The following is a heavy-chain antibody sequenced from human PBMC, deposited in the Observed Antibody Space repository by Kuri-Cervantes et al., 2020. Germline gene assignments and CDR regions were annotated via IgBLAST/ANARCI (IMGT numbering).Heavy chain of an antibody. CDR2: IWYDGSNK. CDR1: GFTFSSYG. D-gene: IGHD6-19*01. J-gene: IGHJ6*02. CDR3: AKDIGTEYSSGGTYGMDV. V-gene: IGHV3-33*03. Sequence: GESLKISCAASGFTFSSYGMHWVRQAPGKGLEWVAVIWYDGSNKYYADSVKGRFTISRDNSKNSLYLQMNSLRAEDTALYYCAKDIGTEYSSGGTYGMDVWGQGTTVTVSS.